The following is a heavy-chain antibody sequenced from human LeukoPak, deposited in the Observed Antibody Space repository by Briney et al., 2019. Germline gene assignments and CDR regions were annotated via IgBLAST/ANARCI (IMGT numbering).Heavy chain of an antibody. CDR3: GRDRSGGYSVDY. Sequence: SETLSLTCAFSGYSISSGYYWGWIRQPPGKGLEWIASMYHSGSTYYNPSLKSRVTLSVDTSKNQFSLKMSSVTAADTAVYYCGRDRSGGYSVDYWGQGTLVTVS. CDR2: MYHSGST. V-gene: IGHV4-38-2*02. J-gene: IGHJ4*02. CDR1: GYSISSGYY. D-gene: IGHD1-26*01.